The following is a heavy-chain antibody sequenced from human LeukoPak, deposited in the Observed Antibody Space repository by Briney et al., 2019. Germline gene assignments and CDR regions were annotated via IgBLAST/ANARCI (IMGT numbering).Heavy chain of an antibody. V-gene: IGHV3-13*01. CDR3: VRTNGGTYYDY. Sequence: GGSLRLSCAASGFIITDYDLHWVRQPPGKVLEWVSVFGIAGDTYYADSVKGRFTISRDVAKNSLYLQMNNLRAGDTAVYYCVRTNGGTYYDYWAQGTLVTVSS. CDR1: GFIITDYD. D-gene: IGHD1-26*01. CDR2: FGIAGDT. J-gene: IGHJ4*02.